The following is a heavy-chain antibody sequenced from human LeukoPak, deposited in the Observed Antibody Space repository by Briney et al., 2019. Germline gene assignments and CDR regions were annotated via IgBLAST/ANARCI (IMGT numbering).Heavy chain of an antibody. D-gene: IGHD2-21*01. V-gene: IGHV3-21*01. Sequence: GGSLRLSCAASGFTFSTYSMNWVRQAPGKGLEWVSSISSSSSYIYSADSVEGRFTISRDNAKNSLYLQMNSLRADDTAVYYCARETIDCGGDCYDYWGQGTLATVSS. J-gene: IGHJ4*02. CDR2: ISSSSSYI. CDR1: GFTFSTYS. CDR3: ARETIDCGGDCYDY.